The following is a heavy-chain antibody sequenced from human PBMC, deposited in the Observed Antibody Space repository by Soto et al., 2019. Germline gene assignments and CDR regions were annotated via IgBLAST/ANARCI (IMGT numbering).Heavy chain of an antibody. D-gene: IGHD2-21*02. CDR3: TQSRCGSDCLQTYPPHNYYGVDA. CDR2: IYWDNDK. V-gene: IGHV2-5*02. Sequence: QITLKESGPTLVKPTQPLTLTCSFSGFSLRNYGVGVGWIRQPPGKTLEWLALIYWDNDKRYSPSLKSRLTITKDTSENQVVLTTTNMDPLDTAKYCSTQSRCGSDCLQTYPPHNYYGVDAWGQGTTVTV. CDR1: GFSLRNYGVG. J-gene: IGHJ6*02.